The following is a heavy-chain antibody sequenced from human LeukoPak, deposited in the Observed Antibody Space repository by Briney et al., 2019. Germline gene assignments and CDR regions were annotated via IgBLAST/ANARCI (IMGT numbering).Heavy chain of an antibody. CDR1: GGTFSSYD. CDR3: ARDPGPEIVGTTSGSY. J-gene: IGHJ4*02. CDR2: MNPNSGNT. V-gene: IGHV1-8*02. Sequence: GASVKVSCKASGGTFSSYDINWVRQATGQGLEWMGWMNPNSGNTGYAQKFQGRVTMTRNTSVSTAYMELSSLRSEDTAVYYCARDPGPEIVGTTSGSYWGQGTLVTVSS. D-gene: IGHD1-26*01.